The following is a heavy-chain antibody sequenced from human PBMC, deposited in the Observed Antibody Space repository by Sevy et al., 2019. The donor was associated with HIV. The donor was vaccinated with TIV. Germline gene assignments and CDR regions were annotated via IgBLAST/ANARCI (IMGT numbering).Heavy chain of an antibody. Sequence: GGSLRLSCVGSGFTFGDYYISWIRQAPGEGLECVAYISSRSSFTNYTDSVRGRFTISRDNAKNEVFLQRNSLRAEDTGVYYCARGGYDVWGQGTPVTVSS. CDR3: ARGGYDV. D-gene: IGHD3-16*01. J-gene: IGHJ4*03. CDR2: ISSRSSFT. CDR1: GFTFGDYY. V-gene: IGHV3-11*06.